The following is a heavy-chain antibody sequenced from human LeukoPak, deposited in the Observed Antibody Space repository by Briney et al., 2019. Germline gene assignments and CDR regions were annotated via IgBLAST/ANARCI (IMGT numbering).Heavy chain of an antibody. V-gene: IGHV3-66*01. CDR1: GFTVSNNY. CDR3: ASYSS. Sequence: GGSLRLSCAASGFTVSNNYMNWVRQAPGKVLEWVSVMYSGGSTYYTDSVKGRFTISRDNFRNTLYLQMNSLRAEDTAVYYCASYSSWGQGTLVTVSS. CDR2: MYSGGST. D-gene: IGHD3-10*01. J-gene: IGHJ4*02.